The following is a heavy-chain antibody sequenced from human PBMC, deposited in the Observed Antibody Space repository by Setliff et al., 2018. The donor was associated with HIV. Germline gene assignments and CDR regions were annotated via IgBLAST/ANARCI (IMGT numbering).Heavy chain of an antibody. CDR3: ARGYTRGYFSHFDY. V-gene: IGHV4-31*03. J-gene: IGHJ4*02. D-gene: IGHD3-22*01. Sequence: SETLSLTCTVSGGSISSGGYYWSWIRQHPGKGLEWIGYIYNTGSAYFNPSLKSRLTISVDTSRNQFSLKLSSVTAADTAVYYCARGYTRGYFSHFDYWGQGTLVTVSS. CDR1: GGSISSGGYY. CDR2: IYNTGSA.